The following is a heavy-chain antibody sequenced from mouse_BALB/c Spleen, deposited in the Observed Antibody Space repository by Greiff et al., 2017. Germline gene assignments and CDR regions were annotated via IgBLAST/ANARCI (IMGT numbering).Heavy chain of an antibody. CDR1: GFSFTSYG. V-gene: IGHV2-2*02. CDR2: IWSGGST. D-gene: IGHD1-1*01. Sequence: VQLQQSGPGLVQPSQSLSITCTASGFSFTSYGVHWVRQTPGKGLEWLGVIWSGGSTDYNAAFISRLSISKDNSKSQVFFKMNSLQANDTAIYYCARNLYYYGHYYAMDYWGQGTSVTVSA. CDR3: ARNLYYYGHYYAMDY. J-gene: IGHJ4*01.